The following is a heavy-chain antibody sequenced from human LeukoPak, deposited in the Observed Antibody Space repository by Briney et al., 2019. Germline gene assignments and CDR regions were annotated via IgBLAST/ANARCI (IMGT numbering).Heavy chain of an antibody. CDR2: IYYSGST. D-gene: IGHD3-9*01. V-gene: IGHV4-59*01. J-gene: IGHJ3*02. CDR3: ARDLSTIRAFDI. Sequence: SETLSLTCTVSGGSLSRYYWSWIRQPPGKGLEWIGYIYYSGSTNYNPSLKSRVTISVDTSKNQFSLKLSSVTAADTAVYYCARDLSTIRAFDIWGQGTMVTVSS. CDR1: GGSLSRYY.